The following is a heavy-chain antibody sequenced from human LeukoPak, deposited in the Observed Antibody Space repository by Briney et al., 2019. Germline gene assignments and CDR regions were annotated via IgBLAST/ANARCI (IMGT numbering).Heavy chain of an antibody. D-gene: IGHD3-10*01. CDR3: ARGRRDYYGSGSYSTFDY. CDR2: INHSGST. Sequence: SETLSLTCAVSGGSFSGYYWNWIRQPPGKGLEWIGEINHSGSTNYNPSLKSRVTISVDTSKNQFSLKLSSVTAADTAVYYCARGRRDYYGSGSYSTFDYWGQGTLVTVSS. V-gene: IGHV4-34*01. J-gene: IGHJ4*02. CDR1: GGSFSGYY.